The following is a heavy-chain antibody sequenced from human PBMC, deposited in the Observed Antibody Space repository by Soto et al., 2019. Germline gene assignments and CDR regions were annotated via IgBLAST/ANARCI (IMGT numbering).Heavy chain of an antibody. Sequence: PGGSLRLSCAVSGFSVSSNYMSWVRQAPGKGLDWVSVIYSDGTTYYVDSVKGRFTISRHNSKNTLYLQMDSLRTEDTAVYYCARGRQQLVNHDAFDIWGQGTMVTVSS. CDR2: IYSDGTT. J-gene: IGHJ3*02. D-gene: IGHD6-13*01. V-gene: IGHV3-53*04. CDR3: ARGRQQLVNHDAFDI. CDR1: GFSVSSNY.